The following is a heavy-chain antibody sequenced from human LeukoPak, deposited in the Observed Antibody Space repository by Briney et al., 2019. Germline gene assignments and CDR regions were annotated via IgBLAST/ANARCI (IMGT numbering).Heavy chain of an antibody. Sequence: GGSLRLSCAASGFTFSSYGMHWVRQAPGKGLEWVAVIWYDGSNKYYADSVKGRFTISRDNSKNTLYLQMNSLRAEDTAVYYCARGGRYYDSSGYYDYWGQGTLVTVSS. CDR1: GFTFSSYG. CDR2: IWYDGSNK. V-gene: IGHV3-33*01. J-gene: IGHJ4*02. CDR3: ARGGRYYDSSGYYDY. D-gene: IGHD3-22*01.